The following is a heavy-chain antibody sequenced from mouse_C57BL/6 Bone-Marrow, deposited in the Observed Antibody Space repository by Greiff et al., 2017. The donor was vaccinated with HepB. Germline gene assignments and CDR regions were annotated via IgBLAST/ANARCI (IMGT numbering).Heavy chain of an antibody. Sequence: QVQLQQPGAELVKPGASVKLSCKASGYTFTSYWMHWVKQRPGQGLEWIGMIHPNSGSTNYNEKFKSKATLTVDKSSSTAYMQLSSLTSEDSAVYYCARPRNWVYAMDYWGQGTSVTVSS. V-gene: IGHV1-64*01. D-gene: IGHD4-1*02. J-gene: IGHJ4*01. CDR2: IHPNSGST. CDR1: GYTFTSYW. CDR3: ARPRNWVYAMDY.